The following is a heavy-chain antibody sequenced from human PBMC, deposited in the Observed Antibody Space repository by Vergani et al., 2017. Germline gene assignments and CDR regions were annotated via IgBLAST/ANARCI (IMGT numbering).Heavy chain of an antibody. CDR2: IIPVLGKT. CDR3: ARDPRGYGGDPEDYYYGMDV. CDR1: GATFRSNT. J-gene: IGHJ6*02. V-gene: IGHV1-69*08. D-gene: IGHD2-21*02. Sequence: QVQLVQSGAEVKKPGSSVKVSCKASGATFRSNTISWVRQVPGQGLEWMGRIIPVLGKTKYAQDFQGRLTITADTSKSKAYMELTSLRSQDTAVYYCARDPRGYGGDPEDYYYGMDVWGQGTTVTVSS.